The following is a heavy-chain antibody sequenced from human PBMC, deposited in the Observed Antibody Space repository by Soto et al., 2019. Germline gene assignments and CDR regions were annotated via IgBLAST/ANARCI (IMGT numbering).Heavy chain of an antibody. V-gene: IGHV3-9*01. J-gene: IGHJ6*02. CDR1: GFTVDDYA. CDR3: AKDRDTAMVTGYYGMDV. D-gene: IGHD5-18*01. Sequence: PGGSLRLSCAASGFTVDDYAMHWVRQAPGKGLEWVSGISWNSETIDYADSVKGRFTISRDNAKSSLFLQMNSLRPDDTALYYCAKDRDTAMVTGYYGMDVWGQGTTVTVSS. CDR2: ISWNSETI.